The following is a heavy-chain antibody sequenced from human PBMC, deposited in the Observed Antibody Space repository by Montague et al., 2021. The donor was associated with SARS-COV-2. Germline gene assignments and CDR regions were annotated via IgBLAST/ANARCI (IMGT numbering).Heavy chain of an antibody. J-gene: IGHJ4*01. CDR1: GASMRSYY. V-gene: IGHV4-59*01. CDR2: AYHSGST. D-gene: IGHD2-21*01. CDR3: ARVGGVIDAITHFDD. Sequence: SETLSLTCTVSGASMRSYYWTWVRQPPGKGLEWIGYAYHSGSTSYAPSLKSRLTMTVDMSANQVSLTLMSVTAADSAVYYCARVGGVIDAITHFDDWGQGSLVPVSS.